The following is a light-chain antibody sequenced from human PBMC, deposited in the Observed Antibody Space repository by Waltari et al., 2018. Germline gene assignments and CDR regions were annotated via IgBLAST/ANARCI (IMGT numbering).Light chain of an antibody. CDR2: GVS. Sequence: QSALTQPAPVSGSPGQSITISCTGTSSDRGNYNIVSCDQQHTAKAPKLRIYGVSKRPSGVSNRFSGSKSGNTASLTISGLQAEDEADYYCCSYAGTSYVFGTGTKVTVL. CDR1: SSDRGNYNI. J-gene: IGLJ1*01. CDR3: CSYAGTSYV. V-gene: IGLV2-23*02.